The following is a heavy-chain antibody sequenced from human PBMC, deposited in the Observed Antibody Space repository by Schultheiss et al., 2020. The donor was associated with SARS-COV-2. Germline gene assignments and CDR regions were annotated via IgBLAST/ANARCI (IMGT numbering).Heavy chain of an antibody. CDR2: ISGSGGST. V-gene: IGHV3-23*01. Sequence: GGTLRLSCAASGFTFSSYEMNWVRQAPGKGLEWVSAISGSGGSTYYADSVKGRFTISRDNSKNTLYLQMNSLRAEDTAVYYCASVPAAIFGGLNYYYYYGMDVWGQGTTVTVSS. J-gene: IGHJ6*02. CDR3: ASVPAAIFGGLNYYYYYGMDV. CDR1: GFTFSSYE. D-gene: IGHD2-2*01.